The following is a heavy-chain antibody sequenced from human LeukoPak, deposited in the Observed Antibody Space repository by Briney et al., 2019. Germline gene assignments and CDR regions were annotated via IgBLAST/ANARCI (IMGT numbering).Heavy chain of an antibody. D-gene: IGHD6-19*01. J-gene: IGHJ5*02. CDR2: IYYSGST. CDR1: GGSISSSSYY. CDR3: ARDFSSWVEVAGSWYNWFDP. V-gene: IGHV4-39*07. Sequence: SETLSLTCTVSGGSISSSSYYWGWIRQPPGKGLEWIGSIYYSGSTYYNPSLKSRVTISVDTSKNQFSLKLSSVTAADTDVYYCARDFSSWVEVAGSWYNWFDPWGQGTLVIVSS.